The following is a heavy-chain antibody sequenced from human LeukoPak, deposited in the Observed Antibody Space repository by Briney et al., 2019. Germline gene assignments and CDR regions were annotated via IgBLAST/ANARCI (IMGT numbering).Heavy chain of an antibody. CDR2: IYYSGGT. D-gene: IGHD5-18*01. J-gene: IGHJ4*02. Sequence: KPSETLSLTCTVSGGSISTYYWTWIRQPPGKGLEWIGYIYYSGGTNYNPSLKSRVTMSVDASKNQFSLKLSSVTAADTAVYYCARDRGYSYDLDYRGQGTLVTVSS. CDR3: ARDRGYSYDLDY. CDR1: GGSISTYY. V-gene: IGHV4-59*01.